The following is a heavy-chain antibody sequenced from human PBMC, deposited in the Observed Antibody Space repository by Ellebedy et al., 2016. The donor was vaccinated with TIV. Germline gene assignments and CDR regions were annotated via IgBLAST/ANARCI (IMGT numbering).Heavy chain of an antibody. Sequence: GESLKISCAASGFTFSNYVMSWVRQAPGKRLEWVSSIGGGVGNTYYADSVKGRFTISRDNSKNTLYLQMNSLRAEDTAVYYCAKGCGGSCYWEAYWGQGTLVTVSS. V-gene: IGHV3-23*01. D-gene: IGHD2-15*01. J-gene: IGHJ4*02. CDR1: GFTFSNYV. CDR3: AKGCGGSCYWEAY. CDR2: IGGGVGNT.